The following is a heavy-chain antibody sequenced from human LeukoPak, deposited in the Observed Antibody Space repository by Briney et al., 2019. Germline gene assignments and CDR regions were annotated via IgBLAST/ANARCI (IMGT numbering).Heavy chain of an antibody. CDR1: GDSITNYF. V-gene: IGHV4-4*07. Sequence: SETLSLTCGVSGDSITNYFWSWIRQPARGGLEWIGRIDGNGGTNYNPSLWGRVTMSVDTSKNQFSLRVTSVTAADTAVYYCARDQHGSGSYSACVNWFDPWGRGTLVTVSS. CDR3: ARDQHGSGSYSACVNWFDP. CDR2: IDGNGGT. J-gene: IGHJ5*02. D-gene: IGHD3-10*01.